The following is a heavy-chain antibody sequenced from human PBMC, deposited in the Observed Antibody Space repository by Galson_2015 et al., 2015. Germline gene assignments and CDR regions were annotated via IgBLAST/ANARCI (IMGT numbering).Heavy chain of an antibody. CDR1: GFTFSSYA. J-gene: IGHJ3*02. V-gene: IGHV3-30-3*01. Sequence: SLRLSCAASGFTFSSYAMHWVRQAPGKGLEWVAVISYDGSNKYYADSVKGRFTISRDNSKNTLYLQMNSLRAEDTAVYYCARAPGYYDSSGYPDAFDIWGQGTMVTVSS. D-gene: IGHD3-22*01. CDR3: ARAPGYYDSSGYPDAFDI. CDR2: ISYDGSNK.